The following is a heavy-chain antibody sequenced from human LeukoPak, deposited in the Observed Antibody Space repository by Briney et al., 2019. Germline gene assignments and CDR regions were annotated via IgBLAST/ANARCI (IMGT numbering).Heavy chain of an antibody. CDR1: GFTFSSYE. V-gene: IGHV3-48*03. D-gene: IGHD2-8*01. J-gene: IGHJ4*02. CDR3: ARGGFFCTNGVCYLVSFDY. CDR2: ISSSSSTI. Sequence: GGSLRLSCAASGFTFSSYEMNWVRQAPGKGLEWVSYISSSSSTIYYADSVKGRFTISRDNAKNSLYLQMNSLRAEDTAVYYCARGGFFCTNGVCYLVSFDYWGQGTLVTVSS.